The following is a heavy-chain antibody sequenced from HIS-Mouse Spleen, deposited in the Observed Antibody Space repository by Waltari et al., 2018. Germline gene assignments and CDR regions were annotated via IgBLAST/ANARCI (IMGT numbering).Heavy chain of an antibody. Sequence: QLQLQESGPGLVKPSETLSLTCTVPGGSISSSRYYWGWIRQPPGKGLEWIGSIYYSGSTYYNPSLKSRVTISVDTSKNQFSLKLSSVTAADTAVYYCARVPGDYSGAFDIWGQGTMVTVSS. J-gene: IGHJ3*02. CDR1: GGSISSSRYY. CDR3: ARVPGDYSGAFDI. V-gene: IGHV4-39*07. CDR2: IYYSGST. D-gene: IGHD4-17*01.